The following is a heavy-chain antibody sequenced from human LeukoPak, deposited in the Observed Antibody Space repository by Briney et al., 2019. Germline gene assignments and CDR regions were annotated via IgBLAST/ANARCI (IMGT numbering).Heavy chain of an antibody. CDR2: IYYSGST. V-gene: IGHV4-39*01. CDR1: GGSISSSSYY. D-gene: IGHD3-3*01. J-gene: IGHJ4*02. Sequence: SETLPLTCTVSGGSISSSSYYWGWIRQPPGKGLEWIGSIYYSGSTYYSPSLKSRVTISVDTSKNQFSLKLSSVTAADTAVYYCARHKNIGTIFGVVPYFDYWGQGTLVTVSS. CDR3: ARHKNIGTIFGVVPYFDY.